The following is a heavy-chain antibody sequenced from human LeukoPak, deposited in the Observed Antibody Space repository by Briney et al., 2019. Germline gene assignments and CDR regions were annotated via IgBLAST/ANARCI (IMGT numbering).Heavy chain of an antibody. CDR2: SNAGNGNT. V-gene: IGHV1-3*02. CDR1: GYTFTSYA. CDR3: ARATVTTQTGPYNWFDP. D-gene: IGHD4-17*01. Sequence: GASVKVSCKASGYTFTSYAMHWVRQAPGQRLEWMGWSNAGNGNTKYSQEFQGRVTITRDMSTSTVYMELSSLRSEDTAVYYCARATVTTQTGPYNWFDPWGQGTLVTVSS. J-gene: IGHJ5*02.